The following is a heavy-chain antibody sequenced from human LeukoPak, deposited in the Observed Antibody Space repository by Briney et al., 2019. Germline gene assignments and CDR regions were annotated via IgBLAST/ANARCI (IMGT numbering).Heavy chain of an antibody. CDR2: INGSGLST. CDR3: AKRADRGTSSSGWYDY. CDR1: GFTFSSYA. V-gene: IGHV3-23*01. D-gene: IGHD6-19*01. Sequence: GGSLTLSCAASGFTFSSYAMSWVRQPPGKGLEWVSAINGSGLSTYYPSSVRGRFTTSRENSKNTLYLQMNRLRAEDTAVYYCAKRADRGTSSSGWYDYWGQGTQVTVSS. J-gene: IGHJ4*02.